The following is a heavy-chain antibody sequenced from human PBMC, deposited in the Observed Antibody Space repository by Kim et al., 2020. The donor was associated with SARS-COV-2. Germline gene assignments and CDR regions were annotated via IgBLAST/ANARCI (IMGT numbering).Heavy chain of an antibody. Sequence: SETLSLTCTVSGGSISSSSYYWGWIRQPPGKGLEWIGSIYYSGSTYYNPSLKSRVTISVDTSKNQFSLKLSSVTAADTAVYYCARHIILLWFGELSYWY. CDR1: GGSISSSSYY. CDR3: ARHIILLWFGELSYWY. D-gene: IGHD3-10*01. J-gene: IGHJ2*01. CDR2: IYYSGST. V-gene: IGHV4-39*01.